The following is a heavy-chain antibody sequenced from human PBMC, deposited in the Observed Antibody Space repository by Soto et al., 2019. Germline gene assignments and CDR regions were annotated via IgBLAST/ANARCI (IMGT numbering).Heavy chain of an antibody. D-gene: IGHD3-9*01. CDR3: ARALIPYYDILTGYYNDYYYGMDV. CDR2: IYTSGST. CDR1: GGSISSYY. J-gene: IGHJ6*02. V-gene: IGHV4-4*07. Sequence: SETLSLTCTVSGGSISSYYWSWIRQPAGNGLEWIGRIYTSGSTNYNPSLKSRVTMSVDTSKNQFSLKLSSVTSADTAVYYCARALIPYYDILTGYYNDYYYGMDVWGQGTTVTVSS.